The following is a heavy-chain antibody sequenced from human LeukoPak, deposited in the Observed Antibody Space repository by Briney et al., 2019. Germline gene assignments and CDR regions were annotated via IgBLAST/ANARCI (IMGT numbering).Heavy chain of an antibody. V-gene: IGHV4-30-2*01. J-gene: IGHJ4*02. Sequence: PSETLSLTCAVSGVSISSSGYSWSWLRQPPGKGLEWIGYISHSESTYYNPSLKSRVTISLDRSKNQFSLKLSSVTAADTAVYYCARVSGYSGYYYFDDWGQGTQVTVSS. CDR3: ARVSGYSGYYYFDD. CDR2: ISHSEST. D-gene: IGHD5-12*01. CDR1: GVSISSSGYS.